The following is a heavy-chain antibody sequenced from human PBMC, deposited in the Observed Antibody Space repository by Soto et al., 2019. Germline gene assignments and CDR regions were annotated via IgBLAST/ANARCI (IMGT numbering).Heavy chain of an antibody. V-gene: IGHV3-66*01. D-gene: IGHD2-15*01. CDR3: ATDDVLCDGGRCCRVPFDV. Sequence: EVHLVESGGGLVQPGGSLRLSCAASGFTVSSKYMSWVRQAPGKGLEWVSLIQSGGPTYYEDSVKGRFTISRDISANTLHLQMDRLRAEDTAVYYCATDDVLCDGGRCCRVPFDVWCKGTTVTVSS. CDR2: IQSGGPT. CDR1: GFTVSSKY. J-gene: IGHJ6*04.